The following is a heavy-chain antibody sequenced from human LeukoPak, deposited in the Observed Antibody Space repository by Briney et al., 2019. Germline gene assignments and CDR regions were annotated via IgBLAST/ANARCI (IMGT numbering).Heavy chain of an antibody. D-gene: IGHD3-10*01. Sequence: GGSLRLSCAASGFTVSSNYMSWVRQAPGKGLEWVSVIYSGGSTYYADSVKGRFTISRDNSMNTLYLQMNSLRAEDTAVYYCARAGYYGSGSAASMDVWGQGTTVTVSS. CDR2: IYSGGST. CDR1: GFTVSSNY. CDR3: ARAGYYGSGSAASMDV. J-gene: IGHJ6*02. V-gene: IGHV3-53*01.